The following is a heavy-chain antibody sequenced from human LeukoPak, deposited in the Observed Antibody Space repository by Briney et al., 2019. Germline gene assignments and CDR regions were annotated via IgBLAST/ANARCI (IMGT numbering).Heavy chain of an antibody. Sequence: PSETPSLTCTVSGGSISDYYRGWIRQPPGKGLEWIGYFYNSGSSTYNPSLKSRVTISVDTSKEQFSLKVNSVTAADTAVYYCTRGAGWLIDYWGQGILVTVSS. D-gene: IGHD3-16*01. V-gene: IGHV4-59*01. J-gene: IGHJ4*02. CDR2: FYNSGSS. CDR3: TRGAGWLIDY. CDR1: GGSISDYY.